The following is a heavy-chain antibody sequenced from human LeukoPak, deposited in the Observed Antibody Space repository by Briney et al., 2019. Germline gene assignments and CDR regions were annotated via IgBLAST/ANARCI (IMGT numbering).Heavy chain of an antibody. Sequence: ASVKVSCKASGYTFTGYYMHWVRQAPGQGLEWMGWISAYNDNTNYPQKLQGRVTLTTDTSTSTAYMELRSLRSDDTAVYYCAREGYCSGGTCYSTMNWFDPWGQGTLVTVSS. D-gene: IGHD2-15*01. CDR1: GYTFTGYY. V-gene: IGHV1-18*04. CDR3: AREGYCSGGTCYSTMNWFDP. CDR2: ISAYNDNT. J-gene: IGHJ5*02.